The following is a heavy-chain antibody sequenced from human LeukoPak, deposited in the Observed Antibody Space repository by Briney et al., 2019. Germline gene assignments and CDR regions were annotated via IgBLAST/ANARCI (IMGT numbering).Heavy chain of an antibody. J-gene: IGHJ4*02. CDR3: ARKSASGNYPLDY. V-gene: IGHV3-23*01. CDR2: ISADSATT. D-gene: IGHD3-10*01. CDR1: GSTFSSYG. Sequence: PGGSLRLSCAASGSTFSSYGMSWVRQAPGKGLEWVSVISADSATTFYADSVKGRFTISRDNAKNTVFLQMSSLRAEDTALYYCARKSASGNYPLDYWGQGTLVTVSS.